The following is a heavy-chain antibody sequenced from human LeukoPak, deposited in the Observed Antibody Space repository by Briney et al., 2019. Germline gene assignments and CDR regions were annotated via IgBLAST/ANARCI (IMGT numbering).Heavy chain of an antibody. Sequence: GGSLRLSCVVSGFSFGSEAMSWVRQAPGRGLEWVSSISPGGGTTYYADSVKGRFTISRDNSENTLYVEMNSLRAEDTAIYYCAKDAEDDFWSGYPYFDYWGQGTLVTVSS. CDR1: GFSFGSEA. V-gene: IGHV3-23*01. D-gene: IGHD3-3*01. CDR3: AKDAEDDFWSGYPYFDY. CDR2: ISPGGGTT. J-gene: IGHJ4*02.